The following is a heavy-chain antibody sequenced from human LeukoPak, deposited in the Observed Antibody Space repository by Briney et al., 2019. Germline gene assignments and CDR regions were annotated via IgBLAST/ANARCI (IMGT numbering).Heavy chain of an antibody. CDR3: ARAGSGGNVIDF. J-gene: IGHJ4*02. CDR2: INHSGST. V-gene: IGHV4-34*01. Sequence: SETLSLTCAVYGGSFSGYYWSWIRQPPGKGLEWIGEINHSGSTNYNPSLKSRVTISVDTSKNQFSLKLNSVTAADTAVYYCARAGSGGNVIDFWGQGTLVTVSS. D-gene: IGHD2-15*01. CDR1: GGSFSGYY.